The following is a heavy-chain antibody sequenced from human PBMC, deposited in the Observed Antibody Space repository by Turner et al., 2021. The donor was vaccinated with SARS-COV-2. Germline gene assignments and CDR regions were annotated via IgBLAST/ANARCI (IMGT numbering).Heavy chain of an antibody. CDR2: IYCSAST. CDR3: ARLVDTVDDYYGMDV. Sequence: QPQLQESGPGLVKPSETLSLTCTVSGGSISISSYYWGWIRQPPGKGMEWIGSIYCSASTYYNPSLRGRVTISEDTSKTQFSLRLSSVTAADTAVYYCARLVDTVDDYYGMDVWGQGTTVTVSS. D-gene: IGHD5-18*01. CDR1: GGSISISSYY. J-gene: IGHJ6*02. V-gene: IGHV4-39*01.